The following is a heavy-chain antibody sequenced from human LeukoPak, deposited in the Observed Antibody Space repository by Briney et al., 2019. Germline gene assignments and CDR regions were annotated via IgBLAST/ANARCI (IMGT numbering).Heavy chain of an antibody. V-gene: IGHV3-7*01. J-gene: IGHJ4*02. CDR2: IKPDGSEA. CDR3: ARVPGFDY. CDR1: GFTFSSYS. D-gene: IGHD3-10*01. Sequence: GGSLRLSCAASGFTFSSYSMSWVRQAPEKGLEWVANIKPDGSEAYYLDSVKGRFTFSRDNAKNSLYLEMNSLRAEDTAVYYCARVPGFDYWGQGTLVTVSS.